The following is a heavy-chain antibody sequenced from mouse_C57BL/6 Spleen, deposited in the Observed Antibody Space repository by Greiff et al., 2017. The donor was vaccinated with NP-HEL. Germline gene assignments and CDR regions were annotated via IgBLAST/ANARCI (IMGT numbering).Heavy chain of an antibody. CDR3: ARRLPSGYFDV. V-gene: IGHV5-4*03. CDR1: GFTFSSYA. J-gene: IGHJ1*03. Sequence: EVKLVESGGGLVKPGGSLKLSCAASGFTFSSYAMSWVRQTPEKRLEWVATISDGGSYTYYPDKVKGRFTISRDNAKNNLYLQMSHLKSEDTAMYYCARRLPSGYFDVWGTGTTVTVSS. CDR2: ISDGGSYT.